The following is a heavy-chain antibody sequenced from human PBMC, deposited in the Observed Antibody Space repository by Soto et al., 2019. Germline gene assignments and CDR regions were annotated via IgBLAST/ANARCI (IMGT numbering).Heavy chain of an antibody. CDR2: IYYSGST. V-gene: IGHV4-31*03. CDR3: ARDNLHLGFDY. J-gene: IGHJ4*02. D-gene: IGHD3-16*01. Sequence: QVQLQESGPGLVKPSQTLSLTCTVSGGSVSSGGYYWSWIRQHPGKGLEWIGYIYYSGSTSYNPSLKSRRTISVDTSKNQFSLKLSSVTAADTAVYDCARDNLHLGFDYWGQGTLVTVSS. CDR1: GGSVSSGGYY.